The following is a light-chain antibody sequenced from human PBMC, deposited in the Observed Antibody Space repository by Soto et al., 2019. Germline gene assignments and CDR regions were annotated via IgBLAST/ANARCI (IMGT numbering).Light chain of an antibody. CDR1: QTISTW. Sequence: IQMTKSPSTLSASVGDRVTITCRASQTISTWLAWYQQKPGKAPKLLIYKASSLKSGVPSRFSGSASGTEFTLTITSLQPDDFATYYCQQYNSYPWTFGQGTKVDIK. CDR2: KAS. CDR3: QQYNSYPWT. J-gene: IGKJ1*01. V-gene: IGKV1-5*03.